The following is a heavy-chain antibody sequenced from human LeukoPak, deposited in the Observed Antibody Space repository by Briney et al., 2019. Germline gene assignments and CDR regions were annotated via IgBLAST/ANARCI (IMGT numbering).Heavy chain of an antibody. V-gene: IGHV1-69*04. CDR3: ARGQGYYYYDSSGYYESDP. CDR1: GGTFSSYA. CDR2: IIPILGIA. D-gene: IGHD3-22*01. Sequence: SVKVSCKASGGTFSSYAISWVRQAPGQGLEWMGRIIPILGIANYAQKFQGRVTITADKSTSTAYMELSSLRSEDTAVYYCARGQGYYYYDSSGYYESDPWGQGTLVTVPS. J-gene: IGHJ5*02.